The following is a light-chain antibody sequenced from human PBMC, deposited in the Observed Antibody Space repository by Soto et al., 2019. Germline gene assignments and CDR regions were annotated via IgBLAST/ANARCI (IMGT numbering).Light chain of an antibody. J-gene: IGLJ1*01. CDR2: DVS. V-gene: IGLV2-11*01. CDR3: CSYAGSYTTYV. CDR1: NSDVGGYNY. Sequence: QTALTQPRSLSGCPGPTVTISCTGTNSDVGGYNYVSWYQQHPGKAPKLMIYDVSKRPSGVPDRFSGSKSGNTASLTISGLQAEDEADYYCCSYAGSYTTYVFGTGTKVTVL.